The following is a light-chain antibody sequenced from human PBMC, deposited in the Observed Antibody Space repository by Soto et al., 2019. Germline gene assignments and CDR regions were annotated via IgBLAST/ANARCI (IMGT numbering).Light chain of an antibody. CDR2: SNH. CDR1: SSNIGTNT. CDR3: AAWDDSLNGFYV. J-gene: IGLJ1*01. V-gene: IGLV1-44*01. Sequence: QSVLAQPPSASGTPGQRVTISCSGSSSNIGTNTVNWHQQLPGTAPKLLIYSNHQRPSGVPDRFSGSKSGTSASLAISGLQSEDEADYYCAAWDDSLNGFYVFGTGTKVTVL.